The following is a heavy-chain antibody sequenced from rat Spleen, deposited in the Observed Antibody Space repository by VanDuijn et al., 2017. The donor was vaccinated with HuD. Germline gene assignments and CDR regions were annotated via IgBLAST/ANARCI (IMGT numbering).Heavy chain of an antibody. CDR2: ISYDGSRT. V-gene: IGHV5-29*01. J-gene: IGHJ2*01. CDR3: ARRHYGYTDYFDY. D-gene: IGHD1-11*01. Sequence: EVQLVESGGGLVQPGRSLKLSCAASGFTFSNYGMAWVRQAPTKGLEWVAVISYDGSRTYYRDSVKGRFTISRDIAKSTLYLQMDSLGSEDTATYYCARRHYGYTDYFDYWGQGVMVTVSS. CDR1: GFTFSNYG.